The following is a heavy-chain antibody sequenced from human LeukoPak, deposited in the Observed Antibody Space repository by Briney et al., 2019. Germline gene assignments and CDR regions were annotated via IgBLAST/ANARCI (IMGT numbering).Heavy chain of an antibody. Sequence: GGSLRLSCAASGFTFSNYGMHWVRQAPGKGLEWVAFIPYDGSYEYYADSVRGRFTISRVNSRNTLHLQMNSLRAEDTAVYYCARDQAAAGLFDYWGQGTLVTVSS. D-gene: IGHD6-13*01. CDR3: ARDQAAAGLFDY. CDR2: IPYDGSYE. J-gene: IGHJ4*02. CDR1: GFTFSNYG. V-gene: IGHV3-30*19.